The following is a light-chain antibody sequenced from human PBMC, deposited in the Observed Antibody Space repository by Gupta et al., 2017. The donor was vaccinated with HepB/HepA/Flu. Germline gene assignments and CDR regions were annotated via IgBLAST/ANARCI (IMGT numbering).Light chain of an antibody. CDR2: DVS. CDR1: SSDVGGYNY. CDR3: SSYARSNTLV. J-gene: IGLJ1*01. V-gene: IGLV2-14*03. Sequence: QSALTQPASVSGSPGQSITISCTGTSSDVGGYNYVSWYQQLPGKAPKVMIYDVSNRPSGVSNRCAGSKSGNTAFLTISGLQAEDEADYYCSSYARSNTLVFGTGTKVTVL.